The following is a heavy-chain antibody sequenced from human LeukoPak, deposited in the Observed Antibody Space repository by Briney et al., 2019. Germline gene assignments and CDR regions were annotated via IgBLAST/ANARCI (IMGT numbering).Heavy chain of an antibody. D-gene: IGHD6-19*01. J-gene: IGHJ5*02. CDR3: ARTWAQWLVLFYDS. CDR2: IKQDGSET. CDR1: GFTFNNYW. Sequence: PGGSLRLSCAASGFTFNNYWMTWVRHTPGKGLEWVAHIKQDGSETYYVDSVKGRFTISRDNAKNSLYLQMDSLRAEDTALYYCARTWAQWLVLFYDSWGQGTLVTVSS. V-gene: IGHV3-7*01.